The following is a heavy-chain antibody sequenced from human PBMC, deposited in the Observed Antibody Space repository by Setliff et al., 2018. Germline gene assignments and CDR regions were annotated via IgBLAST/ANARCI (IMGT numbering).Heavy chain of an antibody. V-gene: IGHV1-18*01. Sequence: ASVKVSCKASGYTFTSYGISWVRQAPGQGLEWMGWISAYNGNTNYAQSLQGRVTLTTDTSTSTAYMEVRSLRSDDTAVYYCARDHYHSSGYNYPFDIWGQGTVVTVSS. CDR1: GYTFTSYG. CDR2: ISAYNGNT. J-gene: IGHJ3*02. D-gene: IGHD6-19*01. CDR3: ARDHYHSSGYNYPFDI.